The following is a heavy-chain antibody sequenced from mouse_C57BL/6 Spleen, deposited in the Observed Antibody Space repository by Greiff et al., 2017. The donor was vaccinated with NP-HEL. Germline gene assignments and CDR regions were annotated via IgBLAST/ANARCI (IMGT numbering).Heavy chain of an antibody. D-gene: IGHD1-1*01. V-gene: IGHV14-3*01. J-gene: IGHJ4*01. CDR2: IDPANGNT. Sequence: EVQLQGSVAELVRPGASVKLSCTASGFNIKNTYMHWVKQRPEQGLEWIGRIDPANGNTKYAPKFQGKATITADTASNTAYLQLSSLTSEDTAIYYCASGYYGSRDYAMDYWGQGTSVTVSS. CDR3: ASGYYGSRDYAMDY. CDR1: GFNIKNTY.